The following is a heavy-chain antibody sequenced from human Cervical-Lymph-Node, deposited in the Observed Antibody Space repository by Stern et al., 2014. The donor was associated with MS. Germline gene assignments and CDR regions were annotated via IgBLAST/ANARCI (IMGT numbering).Heavy chain of an antibody. CDR1: GYLFDDYW. CDR2: IFPRDSNT. Sequence: VQLVQSGAEVKKPGESLKISCEASGYLFDDYWIGWVRQMSGRGLELVAIIFPRDSNTRYSPSVQGQVPISADKSISTAYLQCRSLKASDTAMYYCARSPATPSGYDRFDYWGQGALVTVSS. V-gene: IGHV5-51*03. J-gene: IGHJ4*02. CDR3: ARSPATPSGYDRFDY. D-gene: IGHD5-12*01.